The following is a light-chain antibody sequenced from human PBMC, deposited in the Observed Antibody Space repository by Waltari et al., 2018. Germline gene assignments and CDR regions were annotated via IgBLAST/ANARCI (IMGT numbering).Light chain of an antibody. CDR1: ITNDNDFSY. V-gene: IGLV2-14*03. Sequence: QSVLTQPASVTGSPGQSITISCTGTITNDNDFSYVSWFQQHPGRVPTLLIYNVRNRPSGTSDRFSGSKSGSTASLTISGLQSEDEADYYCFSYTSRSTVVFGGGTKLTVL. J-gene: IGLJ2*01. CDR3: FSYTSRSTVV. CDR2: NVR.